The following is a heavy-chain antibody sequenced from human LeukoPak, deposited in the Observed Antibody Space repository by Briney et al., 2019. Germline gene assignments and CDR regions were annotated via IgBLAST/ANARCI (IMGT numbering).Heavy chain of an antibody. V-gene: IGHV1-69*06. D-gene: IGHD4-17*01. CDR1: GGTFSSYA. Sequence: SVKVSCKASGGTFSSYAISWVRQAPGQGLEWMGGIIPLLDTANYAQRFQGRVTITADKSTSTAHMELSSLRSEDTAVYYCARAVQVTTGGLFDYWGQGTLVTVSS. CDR2: IIPLLDTA. J-gene: IGHJ4*02. CDR3: ARAVQVTTGGLFDY.